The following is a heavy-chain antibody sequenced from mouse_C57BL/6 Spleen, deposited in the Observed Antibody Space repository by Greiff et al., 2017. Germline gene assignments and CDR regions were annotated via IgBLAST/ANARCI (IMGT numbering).Heavy chain of an antibody. CDR1: GYTFTSYW. J-gene: IGHJ2*01. D-gene: IGHD2-10*01. CDR2: IHPNSGST. Sequence: QVQLQQPGAELVKPGASVKLSCKASGYTFTSYWMHWVKQRPGQGLEWIGMIHPNSGSTNYNEKFKSKATLTVDKSSSTAYMQLSSLTSEDSAVXYCARSLLRLYYFDYWGQGTTLTVSS. CDR3: ARSLLRLYYFDY. V-gene: IGHV1-64*01.